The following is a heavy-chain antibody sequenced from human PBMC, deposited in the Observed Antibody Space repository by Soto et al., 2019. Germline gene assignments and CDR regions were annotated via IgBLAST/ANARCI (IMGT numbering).Heavy chain of an antibody. CDR2: ISYDGSNK. CDR1: GFTFSSYG. CDR3: AKELYSGSDAPFDH. Sequence: QVQLVESGGGVVQPGRSLRLSCAASGFTFSSYGMHWVRQAPGKGLEWVAVISYDGSNKYYADSVKGRFTISRDNSKNTLYLQMNSLRAEDTAMYYCAKELYSGSDAPFDHWGQGTLVTVSS. V-gene: IGHV3-30*18. J-gene: IGHJ4*02. D-gene: IGHD1-26*01.